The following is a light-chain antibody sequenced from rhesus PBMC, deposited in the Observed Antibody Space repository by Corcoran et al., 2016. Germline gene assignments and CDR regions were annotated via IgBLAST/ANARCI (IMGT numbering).Light chain of an antibody. V-gene: IGKV1-19*01. CDR2: YAS. J-gene: IGKJ1*01. CDR3: RAYYDFPWT. CDR1: QGINSW. Sequence: DIQMTQSPSSLSASVGDKVTITCHARQGINSWSAWYQQKPGKAPDPLIYYASSFKSGVPSRFIGSGSGTDYTLPIRGLQPEDFATYYCRAYYDFPWTFDQGTRVEI.